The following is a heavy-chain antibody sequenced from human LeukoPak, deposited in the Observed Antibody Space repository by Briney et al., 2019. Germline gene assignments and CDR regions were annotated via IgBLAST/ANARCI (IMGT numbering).Heavy chain of an antibody. J-gene: IGHJ4*02. CDR1: GFTFGNFW. V-gene: IGHV3-7*03. CDR3: ARGPNSNWSGLDF. CDR2: IKQDGSEK. Sequence: GGSLRLSCAASGFTFGNFWMSWVRQAPGKGLEWVANIKQDGSEKYYVDSVKGRFTISRDNAKNSLSLQMNSLRAEDTAVYYCARGPNSNWSGLDFWGQGTLLTVSS. D-gene: IGHD6-6*01.